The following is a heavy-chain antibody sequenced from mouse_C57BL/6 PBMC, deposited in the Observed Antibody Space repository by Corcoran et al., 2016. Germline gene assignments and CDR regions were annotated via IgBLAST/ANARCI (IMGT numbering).Heavy chain of an antibody. CDR1: GNTLKEYP. Sequence: QIQLVQPGPGLKKPGETLKISCRASGNTLKEYPMHWGKQDPGKGSKWMGMIYTDTGEPTYAEEFKGRFAFSLETSASTAYLQINNLKNEDTATYFCVRRGYWGQGTTLTVSS. J-gene: IGHJ2*01. V-gene: IGHV9-1*01. CDR3: VRRGY. CDR2: IYTDTGEP.